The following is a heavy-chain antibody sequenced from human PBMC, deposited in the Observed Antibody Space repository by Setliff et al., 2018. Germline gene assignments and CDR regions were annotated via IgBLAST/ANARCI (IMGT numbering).Heavy chain of an antibody. CDR1: GFTFSSYG. CDR2: IWSDGSNK. V-gene: IGHV3-33*03. CDR3: AKRRGGRGSSWFLDPDH. J-gene: IGHJ4*02. Sequence: LRLSCAASGFTFSSYGMHWVRQAPGKGLEWVATIWSDGSNKYYGDSVKGRFTISRDNSKNTLYLQMNSLGADDTAIYYCAKRRGGRGSSWFLDPDHWGQGTVVTVSS. D-gene: IGHD6-13*01.